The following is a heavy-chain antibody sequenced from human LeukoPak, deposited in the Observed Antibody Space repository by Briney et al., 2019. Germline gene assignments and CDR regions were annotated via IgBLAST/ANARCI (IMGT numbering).Heavy chain of an antibody. J-gene: IGHJ5*02. CDR3: ARTKQWLDLGGFWFDP. CDR2: IYYSGST. CDR1: GGSFSGYY. V-gene: IGHV4-31*11. D-gene: IGHD6-19*01. Sequence: SETLSLTCAVYGGSFSGYYWSWIRQHPGKGLEWIGYIYYSGSTYYNPSLKSRVTISVDTSKNQFSLKLSSVTAADTAVYYCARTKQWLDLGGFWFDPWGQGTLVTVSS.